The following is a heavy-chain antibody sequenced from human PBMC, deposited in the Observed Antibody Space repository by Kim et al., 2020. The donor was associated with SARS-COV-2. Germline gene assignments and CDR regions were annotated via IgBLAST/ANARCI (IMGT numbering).Heavy chain of an antibody. D-gene: IGHD4-17*01. CDR3: ARVQKNTVDY. CDR2: IYYSGST. Sequence: SETLSLTCTVSGGSISSGGYYWSWIRQHPGKGLEWIGYIYYSGSTYYNPSLKSRVTISVDTSKNQFSLKLSSVTAADTAVYYCARVQKNTVDYWGQGTLVTVSS. CDR1: GGSISSGGYY. V-gene: IGHV4-31*03. J-gene: IGHJ4*02.